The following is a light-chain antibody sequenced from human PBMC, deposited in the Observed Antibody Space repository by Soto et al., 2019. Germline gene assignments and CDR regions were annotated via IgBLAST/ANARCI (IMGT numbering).Light chain of an antibody. V-gene: IGKV1-5*03. CDR2: KES. CDR3: QHYNSYSEA. CDR1: KTNGSR. J-gene: IGKJ1*01. Sequence: DIHMTQSHSTLSGSVGNRVTITCRASKTNGSRLAWYQQKPGKAPKPLLYKESTIKSGVPSSVSGIVSGTEFALTISSLQPDDFATYYCQHYNSYSEAFGQGTKVDIK.